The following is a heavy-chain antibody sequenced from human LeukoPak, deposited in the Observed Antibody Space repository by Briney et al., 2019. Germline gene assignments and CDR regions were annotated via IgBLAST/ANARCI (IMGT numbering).Heavy chain of an antibody. CDR1: GFIFSGYW. CDR3: ARIKGETSAVISY. J-gene: IGHJ4*02. CDR2: IDQDGSEK. V-gene: IGHV3-7*01. Sequence: TGGSLRLSCAASGFIFSGYWMSWVRQAPGKGLEWVANIDQDGSEKYYVDSVKGRFTISKDNAKHSLFLQMNSLRAEDTAVYYCARIKGETSAVISYWGQGTLVTVSS.